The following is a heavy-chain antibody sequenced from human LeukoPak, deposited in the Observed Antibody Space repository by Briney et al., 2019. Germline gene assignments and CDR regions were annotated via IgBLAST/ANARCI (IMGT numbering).Heavy chain of an antibody. V-gene: IGHV1-8*01. Sequence: GASVKVSCKASGYTFTSYDINWVRQATGQGLEWMGWMNPNSGNTGYAQKFQGRVTMTRNTSISTAYMELSSLRSEDTAVYYCARCIAVAGSPFYYYYGMDVWGQGTTVTVSS. J-gene: IGHJ6*02. CDR2: MNPNSGNT. CDR1: GYTFTSYD. CDR3: ARCIAVAGSPFYYYYGMDV. D-gene: IGHD6-19*01.